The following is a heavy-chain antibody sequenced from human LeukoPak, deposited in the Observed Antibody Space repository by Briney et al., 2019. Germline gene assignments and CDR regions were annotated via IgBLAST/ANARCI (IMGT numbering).Heavy chain of an antibody. CDR3: ARAGYSFDSPNYFDY. J-gene: IGHJ4*02. Sequence: SLRPSCAASGFTFSNFEMNWVRQAPGGVLQWVSYISSVVSPIYYADSAKGRFTISRDNAKNSLYLQMNSLRAEDKAVYYCARAGYSFDSPNYFDYWGQGTLVTVSS. V-gene: IGHV3-48*03. CDR1: GFTFSNFE. D-gene: IGHD5-18*01. CDR2: ISSVVSPI.